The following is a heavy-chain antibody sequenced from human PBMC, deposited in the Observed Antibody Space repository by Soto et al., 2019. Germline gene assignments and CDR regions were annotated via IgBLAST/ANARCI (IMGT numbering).Heavy chain of an antibody. CDR3: ARGTYDSSGSLDY. CDR1: DLPSRANA. V-gene: IGHV3-33*01. CDR2: IWYDGSNK. Sequence: GGPLSPPCQASDLPSRANAMNWVRRAPGKGLEWVAVIWYDGSNKYYADSVKGRFTISRDNSKNTLYLQMNSLRAEDTAVYYCARGTYDSSGSLDYWGQGTLVTVSS. J-gene: IGHJ4*02. D-gene: IGHD3-22*01.